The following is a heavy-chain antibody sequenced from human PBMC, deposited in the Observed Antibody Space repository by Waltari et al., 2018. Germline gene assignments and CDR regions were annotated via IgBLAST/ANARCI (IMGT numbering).Heavy chain of an antibody. Sequence: QVQLQESGPGLVKPSQTLSLTCTVSGGSISSGSYYWSWIRQPAGKGLEGIGRIDTMGTTNYNPPLKSRVTISVDTSKNQFSLKLSSVTAADTAVYYCARVSRYCSGGSCYSEDYWGQGTLVTVSS. J-gene: IGHJ4*02. D-gene: IGHD2-15*01. CDR2: IDTMGTT. CDR3: ARVSRYCSGGSCYSEDY. V-gene: IGHV4-61*02. CDR1: GGSISSGSYY.